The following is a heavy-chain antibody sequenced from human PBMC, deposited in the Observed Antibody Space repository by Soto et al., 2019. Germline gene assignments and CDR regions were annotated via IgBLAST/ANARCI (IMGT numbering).Heavy chain of an antibody. CDR3: ARANVDTSVVNEYYFDY. D-gene: IGHD5-18*01. J-gene: IGHJ4*02. CDR1: GFTFSNYK. CDR2: VSSTSGYI. V-gene: IGHV3-21*01. Sequence: GGSLRLSCAVFGFTFSNYKMSWVRQAPGKGLEWVSSVSSTSGYIYYGDSVKGRFTISRDNAKNSLYLQMNSLRAEDTAVYYCARANVDTSVVNEYYFDYWGQGTLVTVSS.